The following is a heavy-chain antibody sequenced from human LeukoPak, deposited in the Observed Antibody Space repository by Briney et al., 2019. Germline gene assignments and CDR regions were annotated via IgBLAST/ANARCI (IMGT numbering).Heavy chain of an antibody. V-gene: IGHV3-23*01. CDR3: AKDPPLLWFGELFLETY. Sequence: PGGSLRLSCAASGFTVSSNYMSWVRQAPGKGLEWVSAISGSGGSTYYADSVKGRFTISRDNSKNTLYLQMNSLRAEDTAVYYCAKDPPLLWFGELFLETYWGQGTLVTVSS. CDR1: GFTVSSNY. J-gene: IGHJ4*02. D-gene: IGHD3-10*01. CDR2: ISGSGGST.